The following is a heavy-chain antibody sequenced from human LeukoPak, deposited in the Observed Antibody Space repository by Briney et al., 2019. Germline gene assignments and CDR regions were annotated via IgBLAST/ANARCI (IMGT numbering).Heavy chain of an antibody. CDR2: INHSGST. Sequence: SETLSLTCAVYGGSFSGYYWSWIRQPPGKGLEWIGEINHSGSTNYNPSLKSRVTISVDTSKNQFSLKLSSVTAADTAVYYCARQGGYYYGSGSYECLDYWGQGTLVTVSS. CDR3: ARQGGYYYGSGSYECLDY. V-gene: IGHV4-34*01. CDR1: GGSFSGYY. J-gene: IGHJ4*02. D-gene: IGHD3-10*01.